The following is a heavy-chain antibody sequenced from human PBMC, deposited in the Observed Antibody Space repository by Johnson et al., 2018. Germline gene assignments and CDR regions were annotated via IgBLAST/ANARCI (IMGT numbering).Heavy chain of an antibody. CDR2: TSGSGGST. V-gene: IGHV3-23*01. D-gene: IGHD3-16*01. Sequence: VQSGGSLRLSCAASGFTFSSYAMSWVRQPPGKGLEWVSATSGSGGSTNYADSVKGRFTISRDSSKNTLYLQMNSLRAEDTAVYFCAKHYATYYYYYHMDVWGKGTTVTVSS. J-gene: IGHJ6*03. CDR1: GFTFSSYA. CDR3: AKHYATYYYYYHMDV.